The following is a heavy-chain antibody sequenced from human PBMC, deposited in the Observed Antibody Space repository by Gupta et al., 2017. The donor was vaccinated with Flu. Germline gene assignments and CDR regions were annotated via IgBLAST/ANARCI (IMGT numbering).Heavy chain of an antibody. Sequence: VRQPPGKGLEWVAAISFDGINTYYADSLKGRFTISRDNSKNTLSLQMNSLRPEDTAVYYCARGWMSCGINTCYTSRSLPDYWGQGTLVTVSS. J-gene: IGHJ4*02. V-gene: IGHV3-30*04. D-gene: IGHD2-2*02. CDR2: ISFDGINT. CDR3: ARGWMSCGINTCYTSRSLPDY.